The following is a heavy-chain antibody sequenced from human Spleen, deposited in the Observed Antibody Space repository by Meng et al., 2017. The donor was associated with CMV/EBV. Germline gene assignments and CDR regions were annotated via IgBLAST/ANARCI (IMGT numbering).Heavy chain of an antibody. D-gene: IGHD2-2*01. CDR3: ARGLGYCSSTSCRHYGMDV. V-gene: IGHV3-74*01. J-gene: IGHJ6*02. CDR1: GITFSSYW. Sequence: GGSLRLSCAASGITFSSYWMHWVRQAPGKGLVWVSRINSDVSSTSYAESVKGRFTISRDNAKNTLFLQMNSLRAEDTAVYYCARGLGYCSSTSCRHYGMDVWGQGTTVTVSS. CDR2: INSDVSST.